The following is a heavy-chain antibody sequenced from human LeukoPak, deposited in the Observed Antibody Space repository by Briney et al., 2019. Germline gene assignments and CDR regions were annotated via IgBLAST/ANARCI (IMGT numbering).Heavy chain of an antibody. D-gene: IGHD3-10*01. Sequence: ASVKVSCKASGYTFTSYDSNWVRQATGQGLEWMGWVNPNSGNTGYAQKFQGRVTMTRNTSISTAYMELSSLRSEDTAVYYCARREVRVRGVISIDYWGQGTLVTVSS. CDR2: VNPNSGNT. CDR3: ARREVRVRGVISIDY. CDR1: GYTFTSYD. V-gene: IGHV1-8*01. J-gene: IGHJ4*02.